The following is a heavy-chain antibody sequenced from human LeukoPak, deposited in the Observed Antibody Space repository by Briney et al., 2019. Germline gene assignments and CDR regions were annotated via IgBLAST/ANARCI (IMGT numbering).Heavy chain of an antibody. J-gene: IGHJ4*02. CDR2: ISSGGNTI. CDR3: AGGPQYTGSHGF. V-gene: IGHV3-48*03. CDR1: GFTFRTHE. D-gene: IGHD1-26*01. Sequence: GGSLRLSCVGSGFTFRTHEMAWVRQAPGMGLEWLSYISSGGNTIRYADSVKGRFTISRDDAKASVYLQMNNLRDEDTAAYYCAGGPQYTGSHGFWGQRTLVTVSS.